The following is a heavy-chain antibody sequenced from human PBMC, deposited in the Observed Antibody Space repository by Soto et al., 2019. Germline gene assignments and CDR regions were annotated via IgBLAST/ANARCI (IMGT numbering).Heavy chain of an antibody. CDR1: GFTFSSYA. CDR2: VSAGGDMT. CDR3: ARGDRGGSGSPASYYYSGLDV. J-gene: IGHJ6*02. V-gene: IGHV3-23*01. Sequence: DVQLLESGGHLVQPGGSLRLSCAASGFTFSSYAMSWVRQAQGKGLEWVSSVSAGGDMTYYSDSVKGRFTISRDNSNNALFLQINFLRIEDTALYYCARGDRGGSGSPASYYYSGLDVWGQGATVTGS. D-gene: IGHD3-10*01.